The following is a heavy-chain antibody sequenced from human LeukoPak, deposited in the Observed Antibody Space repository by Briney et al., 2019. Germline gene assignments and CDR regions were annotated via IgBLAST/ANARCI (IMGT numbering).Heavy chain of an antibody. D-gene: IGHD6-6*01. CDR1: GFTFDDYA. CDR3: AKGISPSSFRGPLDY. CDR2: ISWNSGSI. J-gene: IGHJ4*02. Sequence: GRSLRLSCAASGFTFDDYAMHWVRQAPGKGLEWVSGISWNSGSIGYADSVKGRFTISRDNAKNSLYLQMNSLRAEDMALYYCAKGISPSSFRGPLDYWGQGTLVTVSS. V-gene: IGHV3-9*03.